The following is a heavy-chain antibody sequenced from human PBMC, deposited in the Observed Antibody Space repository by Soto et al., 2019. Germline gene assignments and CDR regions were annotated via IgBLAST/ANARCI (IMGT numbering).Heavy chain of an antibody. J-gene: IGHJ4*02. CDR1: GYTFTAYY. D-gene: IGHD5-18*01. V-gene: IGHV1-2*04. CDR3: VRGGYTYGYGLDY. CDR2: INPNSGGT. Sequence: QVQLVQSGAEVKKLGASVKVSCKASGYTFTAYYIHWVRQAPGQGLEWVGWINPNSGGTNYAHRFQGCVTITGDTSVSTGYSDRTRLRSDDTAVYYCVRGGYTYGYGLDYWGQGTLVTVSS.